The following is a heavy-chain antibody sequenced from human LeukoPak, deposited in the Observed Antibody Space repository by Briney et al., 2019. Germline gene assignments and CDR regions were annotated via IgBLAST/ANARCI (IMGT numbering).Heavy chain of an antibody. CDR1: GGSIGTYY. D-gene: IGHD3-16*02. J-gene: IGHJ6*03. CDR2: IYVTGT. CDR3: ARHIGGGIEDMDV. V-gene: IGHV4-59*08. Sequence: SENLSLTCTVSGGSIGTYYWSWIRQSPGKGREWIGYIYVTGTRYNPYLQSRVTISVDRSRDQVFPEMSSVTAADTAVYYCARHIGGGIEDMDVWGKGTKVIVSS.